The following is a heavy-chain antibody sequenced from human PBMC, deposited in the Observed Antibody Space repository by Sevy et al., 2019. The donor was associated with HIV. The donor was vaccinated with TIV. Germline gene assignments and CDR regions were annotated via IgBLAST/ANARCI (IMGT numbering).Heavy chain of an antibody. Sequence: GGSLRLSCAASGFNFRSYVMSWVRQAPGKGLEWVSGISASGGSTYYADSVKGRFTISRDNSKNTLYLQMNSLRAEDTAVYYCAKAKTVAAGLDYWGQGTLVTVSS. CDR3: AKAKTVAAGLDY. D-gene: IGHD2-15*01. CDR2: ISASGGST. V-gene: IGHV3-23*01. CDR1: GFNFRSYV. J-gene: IGHJ4*02.